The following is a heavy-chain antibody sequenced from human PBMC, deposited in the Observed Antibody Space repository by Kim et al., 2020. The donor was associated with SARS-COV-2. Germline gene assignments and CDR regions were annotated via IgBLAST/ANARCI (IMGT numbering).Heavy chain of an antibody. V-gene: IGHV4-59*08. J-gene: IGHJ3*02. CDR3: ARQPRVIFYDAFDI. D-gene: IGHD2-8*01. Sequence: PSLTQRATQSVDTSKNQFALELSSVTAADTAVYYCARQPRVIFYDAFDIWGQGTMVTVSS.